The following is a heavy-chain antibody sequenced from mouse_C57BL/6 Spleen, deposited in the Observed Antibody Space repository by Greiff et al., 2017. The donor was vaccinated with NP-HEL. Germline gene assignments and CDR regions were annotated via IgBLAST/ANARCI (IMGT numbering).Heavy chain of an antibody. CDR1: GYTFTSYW. Sequence: VQLQQSGAELVMPGASVKLSCKASGYTFTSYWMHWVKQRPGQGLEWIGEIDPSDSYTNYNQKFKGKSTLTVDKSSSTAYMQLSSLTSEDSAVYYCAKTGTRDAMDYWGQRTSVTVSS. D-gene: IGHD4-1*01. J-gene: IGHJ4*01. V-gene: IGHV1-69*01. CDR3: AKTGTRDAMDY. CDR2: IDPSDSYT.